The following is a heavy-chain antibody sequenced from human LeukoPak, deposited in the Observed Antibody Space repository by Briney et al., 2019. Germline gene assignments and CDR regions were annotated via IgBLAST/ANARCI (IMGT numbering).Heavy chain of an antibody. CDR3: ARDKSDDFWSGSCFDY. Sequence: GASVKVSCKASGGTLSSYAISWVRQAPGQGLEWMGGIIPIFGTATYAQKFQGRVTITADESTSTAYMELSSLRSEDTAVYYCARDKSDDFWSGSCFDYWGQGTLVTVSS. V-gene: IGHV1-69*13. CDR2: IIPIFGTA. CDR1: GGTLSSYA. J-gene: IGHJ4*02. D-gene: IGHD3-3*01.